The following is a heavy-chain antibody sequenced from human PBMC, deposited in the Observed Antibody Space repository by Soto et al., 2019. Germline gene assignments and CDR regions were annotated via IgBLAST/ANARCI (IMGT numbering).Heavy chain of an antibody. CDR2: VSHSGST. V-gene: IGHV4-31*03. J-gene: IGHJ4*02. CDR1: GGSISSAAYY. D-gene: IGHD5-18*01. CDR3: AREYTYGSNFFDC. Sequence: QVRLQESGPGLVKPSQTLSLTCTVSGGSISSAAYYWSWIRQHPGKGLEWIGYVSHSGSTYYNPSLNSCVIISVDTSKNQFSLSLTSVTAADTAVYYCAREYTYGSNFFDCWGQGALVTVSS.